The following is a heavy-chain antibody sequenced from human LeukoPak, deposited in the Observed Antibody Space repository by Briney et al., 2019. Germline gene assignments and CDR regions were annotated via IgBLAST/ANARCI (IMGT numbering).Heavy chain of an antibody. CDR3: ASGERSQLLLLNY. CDR2: IYYSGST. D-gene: IGHD2-2*01. Sequence: SETLSLTCTVSGYSISSGYYWGWIRQPPGKGLEWIGYIYYSGSTNYNPSLKSRVTISVDTSKNQFSLKLSSVTAADTAVYYCASGERSQLLLLNYWGQGTLVTVSS. J-gene: IGHJ4*02. CDR1: GYSISSGYY. V-gene: IGHV4-61*01.